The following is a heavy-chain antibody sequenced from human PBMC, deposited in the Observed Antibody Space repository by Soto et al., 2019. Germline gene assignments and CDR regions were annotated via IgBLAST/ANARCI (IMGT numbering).Heavy chain of an antibody. V-gene: IGHV3-23*01. CDR2: ISANGQGI. Sequence: GGSLRLSCTASGFTFTYYAFSWVRQAPGKGLEWVSAISANGQGIYYADSVRGRFTISRDNSKNTVFLHMDSLRAEDTAVYYCAKDRDYPRDQFHYWGQGTLVTVSS. J-gene: IGHJ4*02. CDR1: GFTFTYYA. D-gene: IGHD2-2*01. CDR3: AKDRDYPRDQFHY.